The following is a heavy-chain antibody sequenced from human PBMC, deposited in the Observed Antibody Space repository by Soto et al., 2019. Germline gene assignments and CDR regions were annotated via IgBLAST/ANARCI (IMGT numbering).Heavy chain of an antibody. V-gene: IGHV3-23*01. CDR2: ISANGQGI. Sequence: GGSLRLSCTASGFTFTYYAFSWVRQAPGKGLEWVSAISANGQGIYYADSVRGRFTISRDNSKNTVFLHMDSLRAEDTAVYYCAKDRDYPRDQFHYWGQGTLVTVSS. J-gene: IGHJ4*02. CDR1: GFTFTYYA. D-gene: IGHD2-2*01. CDR3: AKDRDYPRDQFHY.